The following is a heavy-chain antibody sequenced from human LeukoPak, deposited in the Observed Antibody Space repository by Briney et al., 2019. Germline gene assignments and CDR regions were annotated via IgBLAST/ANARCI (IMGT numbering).Heavy chain of an antibody. J-gene: IGHJ5*02. D-gene: IGHD3-10*01. CDR3: ARARTNYCGSGSYQLGFDP. CDR2: IRYDGSNK. V-gene: IGHV3-30*02. Sequence: GGSLRLSCAASGFTFSSYGMHWVRQAPGKGLEWVAFIRYDGSNKYYADSVKGRFTISRDNSKNTLYLQMNSLRAEDTAVYYCARARTNYCGSGSYQLGFDPWGQGTLVTVSS. CDR1: GFTFSSYG.